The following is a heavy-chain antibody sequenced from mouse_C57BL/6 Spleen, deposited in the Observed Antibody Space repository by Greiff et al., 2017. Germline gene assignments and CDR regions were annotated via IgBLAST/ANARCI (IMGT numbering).Heavy chain of an antibody. CDR3: AIEGTWAMDY. J-gene: IGHJ4*01. D-gene: IGHD2-14*01. Sequence: LQESGPELVKPGASVKISCKASGYSFTDYNMNWVKQSNGKSLEWIGVINPNYGTNSYNQKFKGKATLTVGQSSSTAYMQHNSLTSEDSAVYYCAIEGTWAMDYWGQGTSVTVSS. CDR1: GYSFTDYN. V-gene: IGHV1-39*01. CDR2: INPNYGTN.